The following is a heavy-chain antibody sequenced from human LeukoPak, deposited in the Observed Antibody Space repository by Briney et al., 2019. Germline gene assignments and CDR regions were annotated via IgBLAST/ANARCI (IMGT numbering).Heavy chain of an antibody. CDR1: GGSISSGSYY. J-gene: IGHJ4*02. V-gene: IGHV4-61*02. Sequence: SQTLSLTCTVSGGSISSGSYYWSWIRQPAGKGLEWIGRIYTSGSTNYNPSLKSRVTISVDTSKNQFSLKLSSVTAADTAVYYCARAVGRNLYYFDYWGQGTLVTVSS. CDR2: IYTSGST. CDR3: ARAVGRNLYYFDY. D-gene: IGHD1-26*01.